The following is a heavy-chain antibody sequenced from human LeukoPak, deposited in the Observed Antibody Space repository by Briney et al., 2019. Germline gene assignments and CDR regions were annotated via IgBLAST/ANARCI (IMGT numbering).Heavy chain of an antibody. CDR1: GFTVNTYA. CDR2: ISGSGDYT. V-gene: IGHV3-23*01. Sequence: GGSLRLSCAASGFTVNTYAMSWVRQAPGKGLEWVSTISGSGDYTYYADSVKGRFTISRDNSKNTLYLQMNSLRAEDTAVYYCAKVTYGSGTYGAFDSWGQGTLVTVSS. CDR3: AKVTYGSGTYGAFDS. J-gene: IGHJ4*02. D-gene: IGHD3-10*01.